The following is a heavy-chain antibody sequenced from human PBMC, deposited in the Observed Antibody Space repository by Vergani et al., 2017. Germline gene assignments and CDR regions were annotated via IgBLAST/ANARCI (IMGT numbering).Heavy chain of an antibody. CDR3: ARERPDYGDYASAFDI. D-gene: IGHD4-17*01. Sequence: QVQLVESGGGVVQPGRSLRLSCAASGFTFSSYGMHWVRQAPGKGLEWVAVIWYDGSKKYYEDSVKGRFTISRDNSKNTLYLQMNSLRAEDTAVYYCARERPDYGDYASAFDIWGQGTMVTVSS. CDR2: IWYDGSKK. J-gene: IGHJ3*02. CDR1: GFTFSSYG. V-gene: IGHV3-33*01.